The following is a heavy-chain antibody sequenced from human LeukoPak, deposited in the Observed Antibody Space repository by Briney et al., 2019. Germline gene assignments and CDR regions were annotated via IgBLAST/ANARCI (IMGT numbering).Heavy chain of an antibody. J-gene: IGHJ4*02. Sequence: GGSLRLSCAASGFTFSNYAMSWVRQAPGKGLEWVSTISGSGGSTYYADSVKGRFTISRDNSKNTLFLQVNSLRAEDTAVYYCAKDLSSSSPRRGVDYWGQGTLVTVSS. CDR1: GFTFSNYA. V-gene: IGHV3-23*01. CDR3: AKDLSSSSPRRGVDY. D-gene: IGHD6-6*01. CDR2: ISGSGGST.